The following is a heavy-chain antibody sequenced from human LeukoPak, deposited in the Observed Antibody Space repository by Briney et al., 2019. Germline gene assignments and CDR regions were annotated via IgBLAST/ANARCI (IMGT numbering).Heavy chain of an antibody. J-gene: IGHJ4*02. CDR3: ARQDSNYHADY. CDR1: GYSFTSYW. Sequence: GEPLNISCKGSGYSFTSYWIGRVRQMPGKGLGWMGIIYPGDSDTRYSPSFQGQVTISADKSISTAYLQWSSLNASDTAMYYCARQDSNYHADYWGQGTLVTVSS. D-gene: IGHD4-11*01. V-gene: IGHV5-51*01. CDR2: IYPGDSDT.